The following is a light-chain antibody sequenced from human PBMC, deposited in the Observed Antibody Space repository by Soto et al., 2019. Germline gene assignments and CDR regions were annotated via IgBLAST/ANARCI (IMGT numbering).Light chain of an antibody. CDR3: LQTLQIPHT. CDR1: PSLLHSNGYNY. V-gene: IGKV2-28*01. CDR2: LGS. J-gene: IGKJ1*01. Sequence: DIVMTQSPLSLPVTPGEPASVSCRSSPSLLHSNGYNYLDWYLQKPGHPPQLLIYLGSNRASGVPDRFSGSGSGTDFTLKISRVEAEDVGVYYCLQTLQIPHTFGQGTKVDIK.